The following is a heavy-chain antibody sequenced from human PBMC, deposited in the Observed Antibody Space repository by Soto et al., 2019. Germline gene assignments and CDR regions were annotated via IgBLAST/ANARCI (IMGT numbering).Heavy chain of an antibody. V-gene: IGHV3-23*01. J-gene: IGHJ6*03. CDR2: ISGSGGST. CDR1: GFTFSSYA. CDR3: AKYAYPMVRGVIITYYYYMDV. Sequence: GGSLRLSCAASGFTFSSYAMSWVRQAPGKGLEWVSAISGSGGSTYYADSVKGRFTISRDNSKNTLYLQMNSLRAEDTAVYYCAKYAYPMVRGVIITYYYYMDVWGKGTTVTVSS. D-gene: IGHD3-10*01.